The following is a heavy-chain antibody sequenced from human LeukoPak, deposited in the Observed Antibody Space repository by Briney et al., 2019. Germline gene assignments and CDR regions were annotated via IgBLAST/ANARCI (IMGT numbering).Heavy chain of an antibody. V-gene: IGHV4-39*01. CDR1: GGSISSSSYY. D-gene: IGHD6-13*01. CDR2: IYYSGST. Sequence: SETLSLTCTVSGGSISSSSYYWGWIRQPPGKGLEWIGSIYYSGSTYYNPSLKSRVTISVDTSKNQFSLKLSSVTAADTAVYYCAGHLQGSTAAGNKPSWATWFDPWGQGTLVTVSS. CDR3: AGHLQGSTAAGNKPSWATWFDP. J-gene: IGHJ5*02.